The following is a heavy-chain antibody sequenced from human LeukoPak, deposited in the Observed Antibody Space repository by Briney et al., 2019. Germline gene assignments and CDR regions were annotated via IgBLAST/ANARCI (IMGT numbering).Heavy chain of an antibody. J-gene: IGHJ3*01. CDR2: NTDGSST. V-gene: IGHV3-74*01. CDR1: GFTFSSYW. D-gene: IGHD5-18*01. CDR3: ARDWRAMNAFDV. Sequence: GGSLRLSCAASGFTFSSYWMHWVRQVPGKGPVWVSHNTDGSSTTYADSVKGRFTISRDNAKNTLYLQMSSLRAEDTAVYYCARDWRAMNAFDVWGQGTMVTVSS.